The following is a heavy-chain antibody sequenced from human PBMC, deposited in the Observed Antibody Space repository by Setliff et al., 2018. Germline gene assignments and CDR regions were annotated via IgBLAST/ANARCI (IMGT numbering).Heavy chain of an antibody. Sequence: SETLSLTCSLSGVTIGGNNYYYWAWIRQPPGKGLEWIGTISYSGGVFYNPSLKSRVAISADTSRIQFSLKLRSVTAADTASVKVSCKASGGTFNNYCVMDVWGQGTTVTV. CDR2: ISYSGGV. CDR1: GVTIGGNNYYY. CDR3: SCKASGGTFNNYCVMDV. J-gene: IGHJ6*02. V-gene: IGHV4-39*07. D-gene: IGHD1-1*01.